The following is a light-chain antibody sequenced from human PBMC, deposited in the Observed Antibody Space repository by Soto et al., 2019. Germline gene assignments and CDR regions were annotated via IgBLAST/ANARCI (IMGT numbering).Light chain of an antibody. Sequence: VVMTQTPVSSPVTLGQPASISCTSSHSLVHADGNTYLSWFQQRPGQPPRVLIYKISNRFSGVPDRFSGRGSGTDFTLNISRVEAEDVGLYFCMQATHTPPIFGRGTRLEI. J-gene: IGKJ5*01. CDR3: MQATHTPPI. CDR1: HSLVHADGNTY. V-gene: IGKV2-24*01. CDR2: KIS.